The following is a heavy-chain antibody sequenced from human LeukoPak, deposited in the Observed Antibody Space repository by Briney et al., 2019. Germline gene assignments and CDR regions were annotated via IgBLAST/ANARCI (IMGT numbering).Heavy chain of an antibody. Sequence: SETLSLTCAVYGGSFSGYYWSWIRQPPGKGLEWIGSIYYSGNTYYNPSLKSRVTISVDTSKNQFSLKLSSVTAADTAVYYCARGRHYYGSGSYYSKAPDYWGQGTLVTVSS. CDR1: GGSFSGYY. CDR3: ARGRHYYGSGSYYSKAPDY. J-gene: IGHJ4*02. V-gene: IGHV4-34*01. CDR2: IYYSGNT. D-gene: IGHD3-10*01.